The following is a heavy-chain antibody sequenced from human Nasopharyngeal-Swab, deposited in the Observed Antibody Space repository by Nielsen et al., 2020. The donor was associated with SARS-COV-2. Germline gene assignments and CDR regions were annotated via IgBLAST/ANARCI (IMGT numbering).Heavy chain of an antibody. CDR1: GFNLRGYW. J-gene: IGHJ6*02. V-gene: IGHV3-7*04. CDR3: ARCSPSSCHLGYGLDV. D-gene: IGHD2-15*01. CDR2: IKDDGSQK. Sequence: GESLKISCVASGFNLRGYWMSWVRQAPGKGLEWVANIKDDGSQKNYVDSVKGRFTISRDNAKNSLYLQMNSLRAEDTAVYYCARCSPSSCHLGYGLDVWGQGTTVTVSS.